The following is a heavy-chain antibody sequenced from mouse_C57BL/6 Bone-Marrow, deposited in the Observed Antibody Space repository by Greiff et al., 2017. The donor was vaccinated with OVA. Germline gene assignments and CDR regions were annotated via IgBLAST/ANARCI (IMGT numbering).Heavy chain of an antibody. CDR2: IDPSDSYT. V-gene: IGHV1-69*01. CDR1: GYTFTSYW. J-gene: IGHJ4*01. D-gene: IGHD3-2*02. Sequence: QVQLQQPGAELVMPGASVKLSCKASGYTFTSYWMHWVKQRPGQGLEWIGEIDPSDSYTNYNQKFKGKSTLTVDKSSSTAYMQLSSLTSEDSAVYYCARESSGYPMDYWGQGTSVTVSS. CDR3: ARESSGYPMDY.